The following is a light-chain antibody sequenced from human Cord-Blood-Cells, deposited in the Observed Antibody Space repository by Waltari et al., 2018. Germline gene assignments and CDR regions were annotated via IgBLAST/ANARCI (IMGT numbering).Light chain of an antibody. V-gene: IGLV2-14*03. CDR1: SSDVGGDTY. CDR2: AVR. CDR3: SSYTSSSTRV. Sequence: QSALTQPASVSGSPGQSITISCTGTSSDVGGDTYVSWYQQHPGKAPKLMIYAVRNRPSGGSNRFSGSKSGNTASLTISGLQAEDEADYYCSSYTSSSTRVFGGGTKLTVL. J-gene: IGLJ3*02.